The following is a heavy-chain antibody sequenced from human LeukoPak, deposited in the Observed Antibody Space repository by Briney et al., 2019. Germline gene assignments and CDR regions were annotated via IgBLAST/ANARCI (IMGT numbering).Heavy chain of an antibody. CDR2: IKSTTDGGTT. V-gene: IGHV3-15*01. J-gene: IGHJ6*02. CDR1: GFTFSNAW. CDR3: STGGRRESDSSGFYLFYYGMDV. Sequence: GGSLRLSCAASGFTFSNAWMNWVRQAPGKGLEWVGRIKSTTDGGTTDSVAPVKGRFTISRDDSKNTLYLQMDSLKTEDTAVYYCSTGGRRESDSSGFYLFYYGMDVWGQGTTVTVSS. D-gene: IGHD3-22*01.